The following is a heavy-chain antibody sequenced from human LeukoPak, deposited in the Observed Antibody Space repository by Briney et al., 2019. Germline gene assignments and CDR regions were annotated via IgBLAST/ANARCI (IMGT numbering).Heavy chain of an antibody. CDR2: ISSSSSYI. CDR1: GFTFSSYS. Sequence: PGGSLRLSCAASGFTFSSYSMNWVRQAPGKGLEWVSSISSSSSYIYYADSVKGRFTISRDNATNSLYLQMNSLRAEDTAVYYCARAPEYSSSSEYFQHWGQGTLVTVSS. CDR3: ARAPEYSSSSEYFQH. D-gene: IGHD6-6*01. J-gene: IGHJ1*01. V-gene: IGHV3-21*01.